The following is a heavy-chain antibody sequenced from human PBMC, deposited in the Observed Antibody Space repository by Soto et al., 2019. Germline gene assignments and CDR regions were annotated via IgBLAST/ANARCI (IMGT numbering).Heavy chain of an antibody. CDR3: ARAAYSSSWNWFDP. J-gene: IGHJ5*02. Sequence: GGSLRLSCAASGFAFRSYAIHWVRQAPGKGLEWVAVVSYDGSLEHYADSVKGRFTISRDNSKNTLYLQMNSLRGEDTAVYYCARAAYSSSWNWFDPWGQGTVVTVSS. D-gene: IGHD6-13*01. V-gene: IGHV3-30*03. CDR1: GFAFRSYA. CDR2: VSYDGSLE.